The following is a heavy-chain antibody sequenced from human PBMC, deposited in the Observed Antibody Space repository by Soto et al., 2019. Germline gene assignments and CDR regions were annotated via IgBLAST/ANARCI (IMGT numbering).Heavy chain of an antibody. Sequence: SVEVSCKASGGTFSSYSISWVRQAPGQGLEWMGGIIPIFGTANYAQKFQGRVTITADESTSTAYMELSSLRSEDTAVYYCARGGYSYGYGYWGQGTLVTVSS. CDR2: IIPIFGTA. V-gene: IGHV1-69*13. J-gene: IGHJ4*02. CDR3: ARGGYSYGYGY. D-gene: IGHD5-18*01. CDR1: GGTFSSYS.